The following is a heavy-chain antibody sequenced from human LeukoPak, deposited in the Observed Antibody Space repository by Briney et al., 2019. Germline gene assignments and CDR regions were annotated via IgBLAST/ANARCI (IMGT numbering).Heavy chain of an antibody. Sequence: SQTLSLTCTVSGGSISSGDYYWSWIRQPPGKGLEWTGYIYYSGSTYYNPSLKSRVTISVDTSKNQFSLKLSSVTAADTAVYYCARQAGSYAFYYYDYWGQGTLVTVSS. CDR2: IYYSGST. D-gene: IGHD2-2*01. J-gene: IGHJ4*02. CDR3: ARQAGSYAFYYYDY. CDR1: GGSISSGDYY. V-gene: IGHV4-30-4*01.